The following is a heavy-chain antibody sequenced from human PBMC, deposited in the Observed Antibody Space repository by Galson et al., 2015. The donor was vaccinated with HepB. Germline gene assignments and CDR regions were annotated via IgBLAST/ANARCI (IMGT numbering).Heavy chain of an antibody. J-gene: IGHJ4*02. CDR2: ITPIFGTA. CDR1: GGTFSSYA. D-gene: IGHD3-16*01. Sequence: SVKVSCKASGGTFSSYAISWVRQAPGQGLEWMGGITPIFGTANYAQKFQGRVTITADESTSTAYMELSSLRSEDTAVYYCARMFEGGKNIPQYYFDYWGQGTLVTVSS. V-gene: IGHV1-69*13. CDR3: ARMFEGGKNIPQYYFDY.